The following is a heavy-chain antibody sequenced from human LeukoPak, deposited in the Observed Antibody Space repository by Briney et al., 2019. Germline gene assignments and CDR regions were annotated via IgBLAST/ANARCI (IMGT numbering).Heavy chain of an antibody. Sequence: GESLKISCKGSGYSFTSYWIGWVRQLPGKGLEWMGIIYPGDSDTRYSPSFQGQVTISADKSISTAYLQWSSLKASDTAMYYCARGVGDWDYYYYYMDVWGKGTTVTISS. J-gene: IGHJ6*03. D-gene: IGHD2-21*02. CDR3: ARGVGDWDYYYYYMDV. CDR1: GYSFTSYW. V-gene: IGHV5-51*01. CDR2: IYPGDSDT.